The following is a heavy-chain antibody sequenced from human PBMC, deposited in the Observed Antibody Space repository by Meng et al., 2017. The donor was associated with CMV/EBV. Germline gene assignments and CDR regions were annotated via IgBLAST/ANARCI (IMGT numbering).Heavy chain of an antibody. D-gene: IGHD3-10*01. V-gene: IGHV3-21*01. CDR3: ARERTPGSGDYYGMDV. J-gene: IGHJ6*04. Sequence: GGSLRLSCAASGLTFSNYSMNWVRQAPGKGLEWVSCISSSSRYIYYADSLKGRFTISRDNAKSSLYLQMNSLRAEDTAVYYCARERTPGSGDYYGMDVWGEGTTVTVSS. CDR1: GLTFSNYS. CDR2: ISSSSRYI.